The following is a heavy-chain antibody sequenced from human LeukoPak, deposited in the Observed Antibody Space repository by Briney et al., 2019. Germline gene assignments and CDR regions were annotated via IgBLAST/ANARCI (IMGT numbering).Heavy chain of an antibody. J-gene: IGHJ5*02. CDR3: AGMTTILGWVDP. Sequence: PSETLSLTCDVYGGSFSGYYWSWIRQPPGKGLEWIGEINHSGSTNYNPSLKSRVTISVDTSKNQFSLNLSSVTAADTAVYYCAGMTTILGWVDPWGQGTLVTVSS. CDR1: GGSFSGYY. V-gene: IGHV4-34*01. CDR2: INHSGST. D-gene: IGHD5-24*01.